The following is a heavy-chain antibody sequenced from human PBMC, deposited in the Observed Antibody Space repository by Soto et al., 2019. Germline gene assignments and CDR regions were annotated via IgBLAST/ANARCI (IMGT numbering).Heavy chain of an antibody. J-gene: IGHJ4*02. CDR1: GFIFSEST. V-gene: IGHV3-64D*06. CDR3: VKQAHGLDGVAFDY. D-gene: IGHD2-15*01. Sequence: GGSLRLSCSASGFIFSESTIYWVRQVPGKGLEAISAVSTSGRSTYYADSVKDRFTISRDNSKNTLFLQMGSLRPEDTAIYYCVKQAHGLDGVAFDYWGKGTQVTVSS. CDR2: VSTSGRST.